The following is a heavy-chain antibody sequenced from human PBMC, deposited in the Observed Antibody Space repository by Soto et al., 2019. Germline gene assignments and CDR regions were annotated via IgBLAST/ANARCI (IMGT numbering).Heavy chain of an antibody. J-gene: IGHJ4*02. Sequence: EVQLLESGGGLVQPGGSLRLSCAASGFTFSSNAMGWVRQAPGKGLEWVSTIGSSIDNTYYADSVKGRFTISRDNSKNTLHLQMNSLRAEDTAVYFCANRGRYYFDYWGQGALVTVSS. CDR3: ANRGRYYFDY. CDR1: GFTFSSNA. D-gene: IGHD3-10*01. CDR2: IGSSIDNT. V-gene: IGHV3-23*01.